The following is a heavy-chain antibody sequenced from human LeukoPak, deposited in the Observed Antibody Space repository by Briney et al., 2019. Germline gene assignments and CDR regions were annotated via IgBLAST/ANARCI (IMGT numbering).Heavy chain of an antibody. J-gene: IGHJ4*02. CDR3: ARDAPGFGVVYDY. Sequence: SETLSLTCTVSGVSITSHYWSWIRQPAGKGLEWIGRIYTSGSTNYNPSLKSRVTMSVDTSKNQFSLKLSSVTAADTAVYYCARDAPGFGVVYDYWGQGTLVTVSS. V-gene: IGHV4-4*07. CDR2: IYTSGST. CDR1: GVSITSHY. D-gene: IGHD3-3*01.